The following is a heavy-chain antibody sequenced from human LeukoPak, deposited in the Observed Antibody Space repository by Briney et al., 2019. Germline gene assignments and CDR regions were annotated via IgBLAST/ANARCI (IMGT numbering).Heavy chain of an antibody. CDR1: GFTFDDYA. D-gene: IGHD3-9*01. V-gene: IGHV3-9*01. J-gene: IGHJ5*02. CDR2: ISWNSGSI. Sequence: GGSLRLSCAASGFTFDDYAMHWVRQAPGRGLEWVSGISWNSGSIGYADSVKGRFTISRDNAKNSLYLQMNSLRAEDTAVYYCARETYYDILAGYYGPNWFDPWGQETLVTVSS. CDR3: ARETYYDILAGYYGPNWFDP.